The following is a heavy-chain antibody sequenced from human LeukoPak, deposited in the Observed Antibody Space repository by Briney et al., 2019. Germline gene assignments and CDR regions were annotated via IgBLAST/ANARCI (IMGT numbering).Heavy chain of an antibody. CDR2: IKQDGSEK. CDR3: ARALGYCSSTSCYISAYFDY. V-gene: IGHV3-7*04. J-gene: IGHJ4*02. Sequence: GGSLRLSCAASGFTFSSYWMSWVGQAPGKGLEWVANIKQDGSEKYYVDSVKGRFTISRDNAKNSLYLQMNSLRAEDTAVYYCARALGYCSSTSCYISAYFDYWGQGTLVTVSS. D-gene: IGHD2-2*02. CDR1: GFTFSSYW.